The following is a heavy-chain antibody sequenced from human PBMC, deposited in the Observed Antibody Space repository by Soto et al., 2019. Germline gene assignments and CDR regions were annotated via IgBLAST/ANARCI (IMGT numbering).Heavy chain of an antibody. J-gene: IGHJ3*02. D-gene: IGHD2-15*01. Sequence: QAQLAQSGAEVKKPGASVNISCKASGYTFTNYGFIWVRQAPGHGLEWVGWISPYNGKTEYAQKYQGRATMTRDKPTSTAYMERRSLRSDDTAVYYCARTLYGGNCCDAFDIWGQGTMATVS. V-gene: IGHV1-18*01. CDR2: ISPYNGKT. CDR3: ARTLYGGNCCDAFDI. CDR1: GYTFTNYG.